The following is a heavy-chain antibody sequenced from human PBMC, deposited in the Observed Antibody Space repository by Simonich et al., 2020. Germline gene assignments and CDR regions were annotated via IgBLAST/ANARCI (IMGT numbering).Heavy chain of an antibody. V-gene: IGHV1-69-2*01. CDR2: VEPEEGET. Sequence: EVQLVQSGAEVKKPGATVKISCKVSGYTFTDYDMHWVQQAPGKGLEWMGLVEPEEGETIYAEKFQGRVTITADTSTDTAYMELSSLGSEDTAVYYCATDTYSSSWYGGGVYWGQGTLVTVSS. J-gene: IGHJ4*02. CDR1: GYTFTDYD. D-gene: IGHD6-13*01. CDR3: ATDTYSSSWYGGGVY.